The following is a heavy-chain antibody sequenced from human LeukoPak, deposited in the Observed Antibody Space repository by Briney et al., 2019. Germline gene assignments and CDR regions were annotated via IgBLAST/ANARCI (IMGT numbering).Heavy chain of an antibody. D-gene: IGHD1/OR15-1a*01. J-gene: IGHJ4*02. CDR1: GFPFSSYW. Sequence: GGSLRLSCVASGFPFSSYWMTWVRQAPGKGLEWVANIKQDGSKKSYVDSVKGRFTISRDNAKNSLYLQMNSLRVEDTAVYYCAKQGRRQQTYWGQGTLVTVSS. CDR2: IKQDGSKK. V-gene: IGHV3-7*03. CDR3: AKQGRRQQTY.